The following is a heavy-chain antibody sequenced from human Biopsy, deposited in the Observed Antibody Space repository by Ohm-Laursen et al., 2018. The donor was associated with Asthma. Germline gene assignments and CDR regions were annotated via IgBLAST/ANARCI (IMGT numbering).Heavy chain of an antibody. CDR1: GLTFSGYP. Sequence: SLRLSCAASGLTFSGYPMHWVRQTPGKGLEWVGRIRSKANNQTTAYAAAVEGRFSISRDDSKGTAFLHMNRLKTDDTAVYFCTTGVIAAGDTNLDYWGRGILVTASS. V-gene: IGHV3-73*01. CDR3: TTGVIAAGDTNLDY. J-gene: IGHJ4*02. D-gene: IGHD3-16*02. CDR2: IRSKANNQTT.